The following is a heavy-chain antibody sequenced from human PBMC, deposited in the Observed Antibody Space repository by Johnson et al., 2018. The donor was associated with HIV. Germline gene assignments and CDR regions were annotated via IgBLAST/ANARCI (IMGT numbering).Heavy chain of an antibody. D-gene: IGHD3-16*01. CDR3: ARAYTYGAFDL. V-gene: IGHV3-20*04. CDR1: GFTFDDYG. J-gene: IGHJ3*01. Sequence: VQLVESGGGVVQPGGSLRLSCAASGFTFDDYGMSWVRQAPGKGLEWFSGMNWNGDSTGYGDFVKGRFTISRDNSKNTLYLQMNSLRAEDTAVYFCARAYTYGAFDLWGQGTLVTVSS. CDR2: MNWNGDST.